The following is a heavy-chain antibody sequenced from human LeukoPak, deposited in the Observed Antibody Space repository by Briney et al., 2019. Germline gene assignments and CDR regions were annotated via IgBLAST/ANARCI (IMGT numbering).Heavy chain of an antibody. Sequence: SENLSLTCTVSGGSVSSSIYYWGWIRQPPGKGLEWIGSIYYSGSTSYNPSLKSRVTTSVDTSKNQFSLKLTSVTAADTAVYYCASRNDILTGYVFDFWGQGTLVTVSS. CDR2: IYYSGST. D-gene: IGHD3-9*01. J-gene: IGHJ4*02. CDR1: GGSVSSSIYY. CDR3: ASRNDILTGYVFDF. V-gene: IGHV4-39*01.